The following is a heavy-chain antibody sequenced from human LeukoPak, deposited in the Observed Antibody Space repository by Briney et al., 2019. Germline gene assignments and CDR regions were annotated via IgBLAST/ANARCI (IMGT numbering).Heavy chain of an antibody. CDR3: ARLYVVVVAATLYNWFDP. V-gene: IGHV4-39*01. D-gene: IGHD2-15*01. Sequence: PSETLSLTCTVSGGSISSSSYYWGWIRQPPGKGLEWIGSIYHSGSTYYNPSLKSRVTISVDTSKNQFSLKLSSVTAADTAVYYCARLYVVVVAATLYNWFDPWGQGTLVTVSS. CDR2: IYHSGST. CDR1: GGSISSSSYY. J-gene: IGHJ5*02.